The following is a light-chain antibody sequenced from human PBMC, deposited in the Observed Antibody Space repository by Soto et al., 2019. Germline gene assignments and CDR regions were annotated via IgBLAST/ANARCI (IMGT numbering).Light chain of an antibody. Sequence: DIQMTQSPSTLSASVGDRVTITCRASQSISSWLAWYQQKPGTAPKLLIYKASTLQSGVPSRFSGSESGTEFTLTSSSLQPEDFATYYCQQYSDYWTFGQGTKVE. J-gene: IGKJ1*01. CDR1: QSISSW. V-gene: IGKV1-5*03. CDR2: KAS. CDR3: QQYSDYWT.